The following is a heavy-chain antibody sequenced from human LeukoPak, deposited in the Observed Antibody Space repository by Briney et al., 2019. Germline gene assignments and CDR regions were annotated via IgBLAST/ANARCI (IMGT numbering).Heavy chain of an antibody. V-gene: IGHV3-30*18. D-gene: IGHD3-3*01. J-gene: IGHJ4*02. CDR1: GFTFSSYG. CDR2: ISYDGSNK. Sequence: GGSLRLSCAASGFTFSSYGMHWVRQAPGKGLEWVAVISYDGSNKYYADSVKGRFTISRDNSKNTLYLQMNSLRAEDTAVYYCAKESGYYDFWSGFIDYWGQGTLVTVSS. CDR3: AKESGYYDFWSGFIDY.